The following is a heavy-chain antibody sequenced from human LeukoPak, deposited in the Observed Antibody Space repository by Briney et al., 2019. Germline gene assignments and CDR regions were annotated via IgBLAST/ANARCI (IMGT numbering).Heavy chain of an antibody. D-gene: IGHD2-2*01. Sequence: GGSLRLSCAASGFTFSSYAMSWVRQVPGKGLEWVSAISGGGGSTYYADSVKGRFTISRDNSKNTLHLQMNSLRVEDTAVYYCAKPYCSTTNCRLLTQYCSDYWGQGSLVTVSS. J-gene: IGHJ4*02. V-gene: IGHV3-23*01. CDR3: AKPYCSTTNCRLLTQYCSDY. CDR1: GFTFSSYA. CDR2: ISGGGGST.